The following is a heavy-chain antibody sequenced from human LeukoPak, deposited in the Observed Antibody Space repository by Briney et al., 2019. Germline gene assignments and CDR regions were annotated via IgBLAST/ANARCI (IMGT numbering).Heavy chain of an antibody. D-gene: IGHD5-18*01. CDR3: AREREYSYGYTDAFDI. CDR1: VAPSVVTT. Sequence: SETCPSPALSLVAPSVVTTGAGSGSPQGRDWSGLGISITVGSTNYNPSLKSRVTISVDTSKNQFSLKLSSVTAADTAVYYCAREREYSYGYTDAFDIWGQGTMVTVSS. J-gene: IGHJ3*02. CDR2: SITVGST. V-gene: IGHV4-59*01.